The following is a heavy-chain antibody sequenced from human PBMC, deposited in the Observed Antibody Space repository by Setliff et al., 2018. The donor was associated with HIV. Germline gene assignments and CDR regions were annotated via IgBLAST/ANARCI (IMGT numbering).Heavy chain of an antibody. D-gene: IGHD2-15*01. Sequence: GGSLRLSCATSGFTFGEYPMGWFRQAPGKGLEWVSFIRTKNYRGTTEYAASVEGRFTISRDDSRGVAYLQMNSLKSEDAAVYYCSRGGRPTDEYVWFDPWGQGTLVTVSS. CDR1: GFTFGEYP. J-gene: IGHJ5*02. CDR3: SRGGRPTDEYVWFDP. CDR2: IRTKNYRGTT. V-gene: IGHV3-49*03.